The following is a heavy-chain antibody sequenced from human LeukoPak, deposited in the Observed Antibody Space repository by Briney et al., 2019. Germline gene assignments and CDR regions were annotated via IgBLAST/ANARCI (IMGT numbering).Heavy chain of an antibody. CDR3: ARASFTYGDYGDDWFDP. D-gene: IGHD4-17*01. CDR1: GYTFTSYY. Sequence: APVKVSCKASGYTFTSYYMHWVRQAPGQGLEWMGLINPSGGSTSYAQKFQGRVTMTRDMSTSTVYMELSSLRSEDTGVYYCARASFTYGDYGDDWFDPWGQGTLVTVSS. V-gene: IGHV1-46*01. J-gene: IGHJ5*02. CDR2: INPSGGST.